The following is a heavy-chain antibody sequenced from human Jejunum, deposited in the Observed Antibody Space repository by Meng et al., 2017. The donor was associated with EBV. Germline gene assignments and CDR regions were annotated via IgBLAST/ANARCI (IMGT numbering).Heavy chain of an antibody. CDR2: VDPQDDET. V-gene: IGHV1-69-2*01. D-gene: IGHD4/OR15-4a*01. CDR3: ALVLRARFNYFDP. CDR1: GYIFSDYY. Sequence: ELQLLQSGAEGKKPGATVKISCKVSGYIFSDYYIHWVRQAPGEGLEWMGLVDPQDDETLYAEKFQGRVTITADTSPDTAYMELSSLRSEDTAIYYCALVLRARFNYFDPWGQGTLVTVSS. J-gene: IGHJ5*02.